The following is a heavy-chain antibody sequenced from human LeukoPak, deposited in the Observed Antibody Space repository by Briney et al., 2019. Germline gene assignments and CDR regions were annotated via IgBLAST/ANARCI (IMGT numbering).Heavy chain of an antibody. CDR3: ARVRGDDLTGISGNLDY. J-gene: IGHJ4*02. V-gene: IGHV1-69*06. CDR1: GGTFSSYA. Sequence: SVKVSCKASGGTFSSYAISWVRQAPGQGLEWMGGIIPIFGTANYAQKFQGRVTITADKSTSTAYMELSSLRSEDTAVYYCARVRGDDLTGISGNLDYWGQGTLVTVSS. D-gene: IGHD3-9*01. CDR2: IIPIFGTA.